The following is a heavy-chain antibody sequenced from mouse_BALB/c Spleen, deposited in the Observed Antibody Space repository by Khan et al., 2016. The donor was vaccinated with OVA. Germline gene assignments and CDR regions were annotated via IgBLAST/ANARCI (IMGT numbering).Heavy chain of an antibody. CDR3: ARWPGGY. Sequence: VQLQQSGAELVKPGASVKLSCTASGYNIQDTYMHWVKQRPEQGLEWIGRIDPANGNTEYDPKFQGKATITADTLFNTAYLQLSSLTSEDTAVYYCARWPGGYWGQGTTLTVSS. J-gene: IGHJ2*01. CDR1: GYNIQDTY. CDR2: IDPANGNT. V-gene: IGHV14-3*02.